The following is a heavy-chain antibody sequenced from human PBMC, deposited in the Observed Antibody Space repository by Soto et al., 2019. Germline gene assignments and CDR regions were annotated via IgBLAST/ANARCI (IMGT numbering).Heavy chain of an antibody. J-gene: IGHJ6*03. Sequence: GGSLRLSCEASGFTFSSYAMSWVRQAPGKGLEWVSAISGSGGSTYYADSMKGRFTISRGNSKNTLYLQMNSLIAEDMAVYYCAKPIRMDDYYYIDVWGKGTTVTVSS. CDR3: AKPIRMDDYYYIDV. CDR1: GFTFSSYA. V-gene: IGHV3-23*01. CDR2: ISGSGGST.